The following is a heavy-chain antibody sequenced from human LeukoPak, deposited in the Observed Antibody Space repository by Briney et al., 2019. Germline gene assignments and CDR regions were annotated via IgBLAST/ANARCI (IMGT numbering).Heavy chain of an antibody. CDR2: INHSGST. J-gene: IGHJ2*01. V-gene: IGHV4-34*01. D-gene: IGHD4-17*01. CDR1: GGSFSGYY. CDR3: ARHMHGDYVRLYAYFDL. Sequence: SETLSLTCAVYGGSFSGYYWSWIRQPPGKGLEWIGEINHSGSTNYNPSLKSRVTISVDTSKNRFSLKLSSVTAADTAVYYCARHMHGDYVRLYAYFDLWGRGTLVTVSS.